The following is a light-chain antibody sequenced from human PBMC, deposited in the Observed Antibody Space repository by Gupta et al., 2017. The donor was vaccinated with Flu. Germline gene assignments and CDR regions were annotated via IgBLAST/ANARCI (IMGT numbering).Light chain of an antibody. Sequence: DIQMTQSPSSLSASVGDRVTITCQASHDISNYLNWYQQKPGKAPKLLIYDASNVETGVPSRFSGSGSGTYFTFTISSLQPEDIATYYCQQYDNLPLTFGGGTKVEIK. J-gene: IGKJ4*01. CDR3: QQYDNLPLT. CDR1: HDISNY. V-gene: IGKV1-33*01. CDR2: DAS.